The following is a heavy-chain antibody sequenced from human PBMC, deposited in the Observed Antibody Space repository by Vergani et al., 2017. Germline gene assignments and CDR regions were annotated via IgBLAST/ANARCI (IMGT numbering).Heavy chain of an antibody. V-gene: IGHV4-4*09. Sequence: QVRLQESGPGLVKPSETLSLTCSVSGGSMSGYYWSWIRQPPGKKLEWIGYIYSTGSTHHNPSLRRRINMSVDTSKNQFSLKLNSVTAADTAMYYCARMGGYDEGDAFRIGYFDSWGPGILVTVSS. J-gene: IGHJ4*02. D-gene: IGHD3-22*01. CDR3: ARMGGYDEGDAFRIGYFDS. CDR1: GGSMSGYY. CDR2: IYSTGST.